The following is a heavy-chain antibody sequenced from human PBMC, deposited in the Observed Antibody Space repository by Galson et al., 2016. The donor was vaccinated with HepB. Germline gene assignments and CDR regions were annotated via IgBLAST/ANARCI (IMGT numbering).Heavy chain of an antibody. J-gene: IGHJ6*02. D-gene: IGHD3-16*01. CDR3: ASVSVFGGGMDV. V-gene: IGHV1-3*01. Sequence: SVKVSCKASGYTFTTYAMHWVRRAPGQRLEWMGWINPANGNTKYSQNFQGRLTFTRDTSATTVYMELSSLRSEDTAVYYCASVSVFGGGMDVWGQGTTVTVSS. CDR1: GYTFTTYA. CDR2: INPANGNT.